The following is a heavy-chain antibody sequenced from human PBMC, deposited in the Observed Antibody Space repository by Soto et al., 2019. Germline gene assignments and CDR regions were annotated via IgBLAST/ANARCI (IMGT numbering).Heavy chain of an antibody. V-gene: IGHV1-18*01. CDR3: ARGYYDFWSGYYSYNWFHP. D-gene: IGHD3-3*01. CDR2: ISAYNGNT. CDR1: GGTFTSYG. Sequence: ASVKVSCKASGGTFTSYGISWVRQAPGQGLEWMGWISAYNGNTNYAQKLQGRVTMTTDTSTSTAYMELRSLRSDDTAVYYCARGYYDFWSGYYSYNWFHPWGQGTLVTVSS. J-gene: IGHJ5*02.